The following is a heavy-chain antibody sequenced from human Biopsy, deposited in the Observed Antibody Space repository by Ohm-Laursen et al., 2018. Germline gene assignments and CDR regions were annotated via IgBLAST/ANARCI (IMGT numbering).Heavy chain of an antibody. V-gene: IGHV3-74*03. J-gene: IGHJ4*02. CDR3: TEGSGGFGDY. Sequence: SLRLSCTASGFTFYNNYMTWVRQAPGKGLEWVSRIHGDERSATYAESVKGRFTISRDNAKNTLHLQMNSLRAEDTAVNYCTEGSGGFGDYWGQGTLVTVSS. D-gene: IGHD2-8*02. CDR1: GFTFYNNY. CDR2: IHGDERSA.